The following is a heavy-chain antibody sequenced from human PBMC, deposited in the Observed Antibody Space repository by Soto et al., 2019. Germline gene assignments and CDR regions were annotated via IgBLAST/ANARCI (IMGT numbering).Heavy chain of an antibody. V-gene: IGHV4-31*03. CDR1: GGSISSGGYY. D-gene: IGHD5-12*01. CDR2: IYYSGST. Sequence: SETLSLTCTVSGGSISSGGYYWSWIRQHPGKGLEWIGYIYYSGSTYYNPSLKSRVTISVDTSKNQFSLKLSSVTAADTAVYYCARAVAGRDIVATPGLFDYWGQGTLVTVSS. CDR3: ARAVAGRDIVATPGLFDY. J-gene: IGHJ4*02.